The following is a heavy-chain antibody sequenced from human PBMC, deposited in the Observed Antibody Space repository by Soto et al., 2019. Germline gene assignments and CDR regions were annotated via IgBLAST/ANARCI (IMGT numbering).Heavy chain of an antibody. CDR3: ARENKAAAAPTNYYYAMAG. V-gene: IGHV1-46*01. CDR1: GYTFTSYY. J-gene: IGHJ6*02. Sequence: ASVKVSCTASGYTFTSYYMHWVRQAPGQGLEWMGIINPSGGSTSYAQKFQGRVTMTRDTSTSTVYMELSSLRSEDTAVYYCARENKAAAAPTNYYYAMAGWGQGTTVTGYS. D-gene: IGHD6-13*01. CDR2: INPSGGST.